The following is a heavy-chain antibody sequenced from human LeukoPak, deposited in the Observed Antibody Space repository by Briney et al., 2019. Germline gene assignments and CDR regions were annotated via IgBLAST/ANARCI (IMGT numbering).Heavy chain of an antibody. V-gene: IGHV3-30-3*01. CDR2: ISYDGSNK. Sequence: GGSLRLSCAASGFTFSSYAMHWVRQAPGKGLEWVAVISYDGSNKYYADSVKGRFTISRDNSKNTLYLQMNSLRAEDTAVYYCARSAIGGVIVTPAEYFQHWGQGTLVTVSS. CDR3: ARSAIGGVIVTPAEYFQH. CDR1: GFTFSSYA. D-gene: IGHD3-16*02. J-gene: IGHJ1*01.